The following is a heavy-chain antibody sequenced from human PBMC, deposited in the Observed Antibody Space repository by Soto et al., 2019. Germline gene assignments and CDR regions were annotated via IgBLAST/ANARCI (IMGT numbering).Heavy chain of an antibody. CDR3: ARDRHGDSGGAFDY. CDR1: GGSISSGGYY. J-gene: IGHJ4*02. V-gene: IGHV4-31*03. D-gene: IGHD4-17*01. CDR2: IYYSGST. Sequence: QVQLQESGPGLVKPSQTLSLTCTVSGGSISSGGYYWSWIRQHPGKGLEWIGYIYYSGSTYYNPSLKSRVTISVDTSKNQFSLKLRSVTAADTAVYYCARDRHGDSGGAFDYWGQGTLVTVSS.